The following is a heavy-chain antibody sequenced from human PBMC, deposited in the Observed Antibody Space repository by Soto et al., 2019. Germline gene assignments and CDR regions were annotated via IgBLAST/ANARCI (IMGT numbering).Heavy chain of an antibody. V-gene: IGHV3-33*01. CDR3: ARDVLTAVAGSVNWFDP. Sequence: QVQLVESGGGVVQFGRSLTLSCAASGFSLRTYGMHWLRRAPGKGLEWVAFIWYDGTKKFYANSVKGRSTISKDNSNNILYLQMSGLRVEDTAVYYCARDVLTAVAGSVNWFDPWGQGTLVTVSS. CDR2: IWYDGTKK. CDR1: GFSLRTYG. J-gene: IGHJ5*02. D-gene: IGHD6-19*01.